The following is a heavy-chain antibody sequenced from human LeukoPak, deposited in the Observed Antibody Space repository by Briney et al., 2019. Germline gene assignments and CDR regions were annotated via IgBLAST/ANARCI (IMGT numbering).Heavy chain of an antibody. D-gene: IGHD6-13*01. J-gene: IGHJ5*02. Sequence: PGGSLRPSCAASGFTFSSYGMHWVRQAPGKGLEWVAVIWYDGSNKYYADSVKGRFTISRDNSKNTLYLQMNSLRAEDTAVYYCAKYSSSWSQYNWFDPWGQGTLVTVSS. CDR3: AKYSSSWSQYNWFDP. CDR2: IWYDGSNK. CDR1: GFTFSSYG. V-gene: IGHV3-33*06.